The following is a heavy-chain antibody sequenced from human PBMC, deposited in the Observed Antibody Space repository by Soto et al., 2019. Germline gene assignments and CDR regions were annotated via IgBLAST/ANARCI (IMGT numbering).Heavy chain of an antibody. V-gene: IGHV4-61*01. D-gene: IGHD6-19*01. Sequence: QVQLQESGPGLVRPSETLSLTCTVSGGSVSSGHYYWSWSRQPPGKGLEWIGYISYTGSTNYNPSLNSRFNISVDTSKNQFSLKMNSVTAADTAVYYCARSGAGSGWLGGQGTLVTVS. CDR3: ARSGAGSGWL. CDR2: ISYTGST. J-gene: IGHJ4*02. CDR1: GGSVSSGHYY.